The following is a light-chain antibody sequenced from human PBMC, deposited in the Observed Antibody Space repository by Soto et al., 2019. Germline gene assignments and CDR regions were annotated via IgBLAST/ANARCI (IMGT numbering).Light chain of an antibody. J-gene: IGKJ4*01. CDR2: ATS. CDR3: QQYGDWPLT. CDR1: QSVGNN. V-gene: IGKV3-15*01. Sequence: EIVLTQSPATLSVSPGERATLSSRASQSVGNNFAWYQQKPGQAPRLLIFATSTRATGVPARFSGSGSGTEFTLTISSLQSEDFAVYYCQQYGDWPLTFGGGAKVEI.